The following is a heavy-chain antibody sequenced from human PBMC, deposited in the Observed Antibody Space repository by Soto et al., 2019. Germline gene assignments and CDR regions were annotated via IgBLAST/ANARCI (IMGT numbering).Heavy chain of an antibody. CDR3: ATGGTYFDY. CDR1: GGSISSYC. J-gene: IGHJ4*02. CDR2: IHTSGSP. Sequence: SETLSLTCTVSGGSISSYCCSWIRQAAGKGLEWIGRIHTSGSPNYNPSLKSRVTMSADTSKNQFSLKLTSVTAADTAVYYCATGGTYFDYWGQGTLVTVS. V-gene: IGHV4-4*07.